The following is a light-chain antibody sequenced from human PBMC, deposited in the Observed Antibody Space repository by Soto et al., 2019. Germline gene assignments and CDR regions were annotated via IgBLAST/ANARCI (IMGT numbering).Light chain of an antibody. CDR2: EVS. J-gene: IGLJ1*01. CDR3: SSYTSSSPYV. CDR1: SSDVGGYNY. Sequence: QSALTQPASVSGSPGQTITISCTGTSSDVGGYNYVSWYQLHPGKAPKLMIYEVSNRPSGVSNRFSGSKSGNTASLTISGLQAEDEAYYYCSSYTSSSPYVFGTGTKLTVL. V-gene: IGLV2-14*01.